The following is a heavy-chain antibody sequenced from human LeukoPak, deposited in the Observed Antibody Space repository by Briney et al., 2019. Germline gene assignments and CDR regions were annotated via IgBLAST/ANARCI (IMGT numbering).Heavy chain of an antibody. D-gene: IGHD2-2*01. CDR3: ARQDIVVVPAAPEHYYYYYTDV. CDR1: GGSISSYY. CDR2: IYISGST. V-gene: IGHV4-4*09. Sequence: PSETLSLTCTVSGGSISSYYWSWIRQPPGKGLEWIGYIYISGSTNYNPSLKSRVTISVDTSKNQFSLKLSSVTAADTAVYYCARQDIVVVPAAPEHYYYYYTDVWGKGTTVTVSS. J-gene: IGHJ6*03.